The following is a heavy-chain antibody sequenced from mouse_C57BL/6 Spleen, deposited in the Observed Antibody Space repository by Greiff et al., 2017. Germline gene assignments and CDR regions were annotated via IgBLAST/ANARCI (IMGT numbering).Heavy chain of an antibody. D-gene: IGHD2-4*01. J-gene: IGHJ3*01. CDR2: ISSGSSTI. Sequence: DVMLVESGGGLVKPGGSLKLSCAASGFTFSDYGMHWVRQAPEKGLEWVAYISSGSSTIYYADTVKGRFTISRDNAKNTLFLQMTSLRSEDTAMYYCARQGRDYPFAYWGQGTLVTVSA. CDR3: ARQGRDYPFAY. V-gene: IGHV5-17*01. CDR1: GFTFSDYG.